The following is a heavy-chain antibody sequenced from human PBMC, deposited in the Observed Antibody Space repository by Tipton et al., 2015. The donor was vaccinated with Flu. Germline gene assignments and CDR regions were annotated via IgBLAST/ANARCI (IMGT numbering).Heavy chain of an antibody. Sequence: TLSPTCSVSGGSISSYYWSWIRQSPGKGLEWIGYISYSGSTNYNPSLKSRVTISVDTSKNQFSLKLSSVTAADTAVYYCARSGSYHHYYFDLWGRGTLVSVSS. CDR2: ISYSGST. D-gene: IGHD1-26*01. CDR1: GGSISSYY. V-gene: IGHV4-59*01. CDR3: ARSGSYHHYYFDL. J-gene: IGHJ2*01.